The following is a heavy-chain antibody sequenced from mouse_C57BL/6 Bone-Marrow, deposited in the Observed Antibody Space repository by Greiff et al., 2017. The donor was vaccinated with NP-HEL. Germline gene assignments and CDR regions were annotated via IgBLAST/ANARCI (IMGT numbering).Heavy chain of an antibody. Sequence: VQLKQSGPVLVKPGASVKMSCKATGYTFTDYYMNWVKQSHGKSLEWIGVINPYNGGTSSNQKFKGKATFTVDTSSNTAYMALNSLTSEDSAIFYAASCRGLYDGSSPGNWGQGTTLTVSS. CDR3: ASCRGLYDGSSPGN. D-gene: IGHD1-1*01. CDR1: GYTFTDYY. V-gene: IGHV1-19*01. CDR2: INPYNGGT. J-gene: IGHJ2*01.